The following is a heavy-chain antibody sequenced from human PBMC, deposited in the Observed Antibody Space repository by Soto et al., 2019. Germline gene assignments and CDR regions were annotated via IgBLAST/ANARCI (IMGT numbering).Heavy chain of an antibody. Sequence: EVQLVESGGGLVQPGRSLRLSCAASGFTFDDYGMHWVRQAPGKGLEWVSGISWNSGSIGYADSVKGRFTISRDNAKNSLYLQMNSLRAEDTALYYCAKDIEYYYYYGMDVWGQGTTVTVSS. CDR2: ISWNSGSI. V-gene: IGHV3-9*01. CDR1: GFTFDDYG. CDR3: AKDIEYYYYYGMDV. J-gene: IGHJ6*02.